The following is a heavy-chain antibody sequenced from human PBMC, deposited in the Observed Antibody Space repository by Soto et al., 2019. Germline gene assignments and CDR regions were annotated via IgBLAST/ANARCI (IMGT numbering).Heavy chain of an antibody. CDR3: AHRHYGDAFDY. Sequence: QITLKESGPTLVKPTQTLTLTCTFSGFSLSTSGVGVGWIRQPPGKALEWLALIYWNDDKRYSPSLKSRLTITKDTSKNQVVLTMTNMDPVDTATYDCAHRHYGDAFDYWGQGTLVTVSS. D-gene: IGHD4-17*01. V-gene: IGHV2-5*01. CDR1: GFSLSTSGVG. J-gene: IGHJ4*02. CDR2: IYWNDDK.